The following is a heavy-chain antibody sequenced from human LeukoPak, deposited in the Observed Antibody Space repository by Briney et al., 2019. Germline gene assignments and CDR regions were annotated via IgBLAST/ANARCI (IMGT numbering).Heavy chain of an antibody. CDR1: GFTFTDVW. Sequence: GRSLRLSCAASGFTFTDVWMTWVRQAPGKGLEWVGRIKRKTDGGTTDYAAPVKGRFTISRDDSQNTLYLQVNSLKTEDTGVYYCTASLDYGEYYFDNWGQGTLVTVSS. V-gene: IGHV3-15*01. CDR3: TASLDYGEYYFDN. CDR2: IKRKTDGGTT. J-gene: IGHJ4*02. D-gene: IGHD4-17*01.